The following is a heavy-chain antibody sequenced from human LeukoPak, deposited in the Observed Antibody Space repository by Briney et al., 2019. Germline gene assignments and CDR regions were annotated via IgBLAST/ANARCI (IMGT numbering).Heavy chain of an antibody. Sequence: GGSLRLSCTISGFTFSDYAMHWVRRAPGKGLEWVAVILFDGSNQYYADSVKGRFLISRDNSKNTVYLHMDSLRAEDTALYYCTRSKNYAFDYWGQGTLVTVSS. CDR1: GFTFSDYA. D-gene: IGHD3-16*01. CDR2: ILFDGSNQ. CDR3: TRSKNYAFDY. V-gene: IGHV3-30-3*01. J-gene: IGHJ4*02.